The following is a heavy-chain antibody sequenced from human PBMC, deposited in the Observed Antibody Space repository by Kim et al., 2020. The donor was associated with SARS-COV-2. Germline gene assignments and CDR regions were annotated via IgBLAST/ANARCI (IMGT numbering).Heavy chain of an antibody. D-gene: IGHD6-13*01. CDR2: INAGNGNT. V-gene: IGHV1-3*01. CDR3: ARDPAAAAGTVGHFDY. Sequence: ASVKVSCKASGYTFTSYAMHWVRQAPGQRLEWMGWINAGNGNTKYSQKFQGRVTITRDTSASTAYMELSSLRSEDTAVYYCARDPAAAAGTVGHFDYWGQGTLVTVSS. J-gene: IGHJ4*02. CDR1: GYTFTSYA.